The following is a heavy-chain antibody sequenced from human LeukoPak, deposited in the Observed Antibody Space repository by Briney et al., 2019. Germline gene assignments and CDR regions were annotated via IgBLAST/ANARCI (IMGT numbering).Heavy chain of an antibody. D-gene: IGHD6-13*01. CDR2: ISASSSYT. Sequence: GGSLRLSCGVSGIXFSDYYINWIRLAPGKGLEWISYISASSSYTDYADSVKGRFTISRDNAKNTLYLQMNSLGVEDTAVYYCAAGTAADFWGQGTLVSVSS. CDR3: AAGTAADF. V-gene: IGHV3-11*03. CDR1: GIXFSDYY. J-gene: IGHJ4*02.